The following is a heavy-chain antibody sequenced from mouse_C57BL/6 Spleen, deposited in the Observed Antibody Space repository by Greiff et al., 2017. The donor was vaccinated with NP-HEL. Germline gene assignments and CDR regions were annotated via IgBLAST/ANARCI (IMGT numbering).Heavy chain of an antibody. J-gene: IGHJ4*01. D-gene: IGHD1-1*01. CDR2: IYPGDGDT. V-gene: IGHV1-82*01. Sequence: VKLMESGPELVKPGASVKISCKASGYAFSSSWMNWVKQRPGKGLEWIGRIYPGDGDTNYNGKFKGKATLTAAKSSSTAYMQLSSLTSEDSAVYFCARTHYYGSSYDAMDYWGQGTSVTVSS. CDR3: ARTHYYGSSYDAMDY. CDR1: GYAFSSSW.